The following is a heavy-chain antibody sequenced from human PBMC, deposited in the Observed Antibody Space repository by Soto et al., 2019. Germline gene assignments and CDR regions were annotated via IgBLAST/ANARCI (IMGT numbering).Heavy chain of an antibody. D-gene: IGHD3-10*01. V-gene: IGHV4-38-2*01. J-gene: IGHJ5*02. CDR3: ARSDYYGSGSYVDPPYNWFDP. Sequence: PSETLSLTCAVSGYSISSGYYWGWIRQPPGKGLEWIGSIYHSGSTYYNPSLKSRVTISVDTSKNQFSLKLSSVTAADTAVYYCARSDYYGSGSYVDPPYNWFDPWGQGTLVTVSS. CDR1: GYSISSGYY. CDR2: IYHSGST.